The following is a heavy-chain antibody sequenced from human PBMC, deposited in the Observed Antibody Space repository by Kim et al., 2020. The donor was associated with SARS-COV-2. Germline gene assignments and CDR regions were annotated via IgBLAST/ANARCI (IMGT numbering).Heavy chain of an antibody. CDR1: GYTFIVYY. CDR3: ARGSEYYFDS. V-gene: IGHV1-2*02. Sequence: ASVKVSCKASGYTFIVYYLPCLRPAPGPLLPWICCINPNSGDKKFAQKFQGRVAVTRDTSTSTVNMEVRRLASDDTAVYFCARGSEYYFDSWGQGTLVTVSS. J-gene: IGHJ4*02. CDR2: INPNSGDK.